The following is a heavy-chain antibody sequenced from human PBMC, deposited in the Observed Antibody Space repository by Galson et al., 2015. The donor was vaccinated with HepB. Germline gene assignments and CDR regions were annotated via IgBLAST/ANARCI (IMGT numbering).Heavy chain of an antibody. V-gene: IGHV1-18*04. J-gene: IGHJ1*01. CDR1: DYTFTSYG. D-gene: IGHD3-10*01. CDR2: ISAYNGNT. CDR3: AREPEYGSGTEYFQH. Sequence: SVKVSCKASDYTFTSYGISWVRQAPGQGLEWMGWISAYNGNTNYAQKLQGRVTMTTDTSTSTAYMELRSLRSDDTALYYCAREPEYGSGTEYFQHWGQGTLVTVSS.